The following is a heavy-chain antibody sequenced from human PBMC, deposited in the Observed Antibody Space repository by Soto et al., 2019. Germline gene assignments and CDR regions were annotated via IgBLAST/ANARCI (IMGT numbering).Heavy chain of an antibody. V-gene: IGHV3-30*18. CDR2: ISYDGSNK. J-gene: IGHJ4*02. CDR1: GFTFSSYG. CDR3: AQAEVTVVTPCYFDY. D-gene: IGHD2-15*01. Sequence: QVQLVESGGGVVQPGRSLRLSCAASGFTFSSYGMHWVRQAPGKGLEWVAVISYDGSNKYYADSVKGRFTISRDNSKNTLYLQMNSQRAEDTDVYYCAQAEVTVVTPCYFDYWGQGTLVTVSS.